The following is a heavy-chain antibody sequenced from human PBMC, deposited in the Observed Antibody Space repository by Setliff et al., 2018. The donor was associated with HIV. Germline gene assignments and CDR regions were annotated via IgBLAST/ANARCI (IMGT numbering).Heavy chain of an antibody. J-gene: IGHJ4*02. Sequence: SVKVSCKASGDTFSTFAIIWVRQAPGQGLEWMGGIIPKSNTPDYAQVFKGRLTITADESTSTAHMELVGLTSEDTAVYYCARGSPIVWFGEFLYPEIDYWGQGSLVTVSS. CDR3: ARGSPIVWFGEFLYPEIDY. V-gene: IGHV1-69*13. D-gene: IGHD3-10*01. CDR1: GDTFSTFA. CDR2: IIPKSNTP.